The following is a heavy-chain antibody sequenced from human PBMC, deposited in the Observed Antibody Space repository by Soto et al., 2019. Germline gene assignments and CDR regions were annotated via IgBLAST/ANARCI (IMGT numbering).Heavy chain of an antibody. CDR1: GGSISSGHYY. V-gene: IGHV4-61*01. CDR2: IHYNGNT. CDR3: AREGNLGRWLQPLDF. Sequence: SETLSLTCTVSGGSISSGHYYWSWIRQPPGKGLEWIGNIHYNGNTKYNPSLKSRVSMSVDTSKNQFSLRLISVTAADTAKYFCAREGNLGRWLQPLDFWGQGTLVTVSS. D-gene: IGHD5-12*01. J-gene: IGHJ4*02.